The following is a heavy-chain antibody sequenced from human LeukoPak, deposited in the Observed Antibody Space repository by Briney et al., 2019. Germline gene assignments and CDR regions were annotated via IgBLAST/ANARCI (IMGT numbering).Heavy chain of an antibody. V-gene: IGHV3-9*01. CDR3: AKGHYYDSSGHMDV. D-gene: IGHD3-22*01. Sequence: GGSLRLSCAASGFTFDDYAMRWVRQAPGKGLEWVSGISWNSGSIGYADSVKGRFTISRDNAKNSLYLQMNSLRAEDTALYYCAKGHYYDSSGHMDVWGKGTTVTISS. CDR1: GFTFDDYA. J-gene: IGHJ6*03. CDR2: ISWNSGSI.